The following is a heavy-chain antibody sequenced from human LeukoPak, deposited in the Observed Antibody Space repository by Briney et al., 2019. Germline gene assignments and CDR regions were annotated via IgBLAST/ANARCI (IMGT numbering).Heavy chain of an antibody. V-gene: IGHV4-4*07. Sequence: SETLSLTCTVSGGSISNYYWNWIRQPAGKGLEWIGRIYTSGITNYNPSLKSRVTMSVDTSKNQFSLKLSSATAADTAVYYCAREYSRAGTNLGYCSGDICYPYYLDFWGQGALVTVSS. CDR2: IYTSGIT. CDR3: AREYSRAGTNLGYCSGDICYPYYLDF. D-gene: IGHD2-15*01. CDR1: GGSISNYY. J-gene: IGHJ4*02.